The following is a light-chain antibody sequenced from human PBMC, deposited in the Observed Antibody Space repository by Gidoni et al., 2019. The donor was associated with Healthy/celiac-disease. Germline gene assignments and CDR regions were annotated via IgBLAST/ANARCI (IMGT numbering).Light chain of an antibody. CDR1: QSVSSSY. Sequence: EIVLTQSPGTLSLSPGDRATLSCRASQSVSSSYLAWYQQKPGQAPRLLIYGATSRATDIPDRFGGSGSETGFTLTISRLEPEDFAVYYFQQYGSAPRTFGQXTKVEIK. V-gene: IGKV3-20*01. CDR2: GAT. CDR3: QQYGSAPRT. J-gene: IGKJ1*01.